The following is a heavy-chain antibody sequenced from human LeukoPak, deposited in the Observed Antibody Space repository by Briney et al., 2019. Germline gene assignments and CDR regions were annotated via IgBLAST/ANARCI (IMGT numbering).Heavy chain of an antibody. CDR3: ARTYDFWSGPSLHYYYGMDV. D-gene: IGHD3-3*01. V-gene: IGHV5-51*01. Sequence: GESLKISCKGSGYSFTSYWIGWVRQMPGKCLEWMGIIYRGVSDTRYSPSFQGQVTISADKSISTAYLQWSSLKASDTAMYYCARTYDFWSGPSLHYYYGMDVWGQGTTVTVSS. CDR1: GYSFTSYW. CDR2: IYRGVSDT. J-gene: IGHJ6*02.